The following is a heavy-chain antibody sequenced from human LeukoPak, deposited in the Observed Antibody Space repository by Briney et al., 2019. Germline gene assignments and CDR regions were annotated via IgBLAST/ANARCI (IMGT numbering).Heavy chain of an antibody. V-gene: IGHV4-59*08. CDR3: ARSLGWFDP. CDR2: IFYSGST. J-gene: IGHJ5*02. Sequence: SETLSLTCTVSGDSITSYYWSWIRQPPGKGPEWIGYIFYSGSTTYNPSLKSRVTISVDTSKNQFSLKLNSVTAADTAVYYCARSLGWFDPWGQGTLVTVSS. D-gene: IGHD6-6*01. CDR1: GDSITSYY.